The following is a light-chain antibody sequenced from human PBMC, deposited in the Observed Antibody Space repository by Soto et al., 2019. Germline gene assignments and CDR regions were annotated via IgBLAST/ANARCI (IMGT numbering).Light chain of an antibody. CDR2: AAS. CDR1: QGISSY. Sequence: IQLTQSPSSLSASVGDRVTITCRASQGISSYLAWYQRKPGKVPELLIYAASTLQSGVPSRFRGSGSGTDFTLNISSLQPEDFATYYCHQISTYPATFGQGTRLEL. CDR3: HQISTYPAT. J-gene: IGKJ5*01. V-gene: IGKV1-9*01.